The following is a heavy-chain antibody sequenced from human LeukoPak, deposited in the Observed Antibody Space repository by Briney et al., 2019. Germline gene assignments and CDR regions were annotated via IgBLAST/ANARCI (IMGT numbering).Heavy chain of an antibody. D-gene: IGHD3-10*01. J-gene: IGHJ5*02. CDR2: ISARNSFI. Sequence: GGSPRLSRAASRFTLTSYGMNWVRQAPGTGVEGVSSISARNSFIDNADSLRGRFTISRDNAKNLLYLQMNSLRAADTAVYFCARENYGSGSPLTWFDPWGQGTLVTASS. V-gene: IGHV3-21*01. CDR1: RFTLTSYG. CDR3: ARENYGSGSPLTWFDP.